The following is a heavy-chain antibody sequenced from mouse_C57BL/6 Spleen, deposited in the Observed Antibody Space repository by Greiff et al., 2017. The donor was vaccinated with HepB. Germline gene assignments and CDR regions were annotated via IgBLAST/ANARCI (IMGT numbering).Heavy chain of an antibody. Sequence: QVQLKESGAELVRPGASVKLSCKASGYTFTDYYINWVKQRPGQGLEWIARIYPGSGNTYYNEKFKGKATLTAEKSSSTAYMQLSSLTSEDSAVYFCARTAQATYFDYWGQGTTLTVSS. D-gene: IGHD3-2*02. CDR2: IYPGSGNT. CDR3: ARTAQATYFDY. V-gene: IGHV1-76*01. CDR1: GYTFTDYY. J-gene: IGHJ2*01.